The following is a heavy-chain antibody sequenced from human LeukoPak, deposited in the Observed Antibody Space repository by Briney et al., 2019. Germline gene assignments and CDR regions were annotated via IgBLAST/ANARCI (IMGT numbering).Heavy chain of an antibody. V-gene: IGHV3-30-3*01. CDR2: ISYDGSNK. D-gene: IGHD3-10*01. J-gene: IGHJ4*02. CDR3: ARDRGGHRGYYFDY. CDR1: GFTFSGYA. Sequence: GGSLRLSCAASGFTFSGYAMHWVRQAPGKGLEWVAVISYDGSNKYYADSVKGRFTISRDNSKNTLYLQMNSLRAEDTAVYYCARDRGGHRGYYFDYWGQGTLVTVSS.